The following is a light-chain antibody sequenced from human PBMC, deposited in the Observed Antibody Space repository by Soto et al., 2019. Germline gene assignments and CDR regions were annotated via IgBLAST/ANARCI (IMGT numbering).Light chain of an antibody. CDR3: CSYAGTYTYVV. Sequence: SVVTQPRPVSGSPGPSVPTSCTGTSRDVGGYNFVSWYQHHPGKAPKVLIYDVSKRPSGVPDRFSGSKSGNTASLTISGLQAEDEADYHCCSYAGTYTYVVFGGGTKVTVL. CDR2: DVS. V-gene: IGLV2-11*01. J-gene: IGLJ2*01. CDR1: SRDVGGYNF.